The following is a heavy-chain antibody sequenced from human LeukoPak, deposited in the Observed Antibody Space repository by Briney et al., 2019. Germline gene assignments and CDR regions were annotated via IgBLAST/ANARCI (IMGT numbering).Heavy chain of an antibody. V-gene: IGHV4-34*01. CDR3: ASVSWSGATELDY. J-gene: IGHJ4*02. CDR1: GGSFSGYY. D-gene: IGHD1-26*01. CDR2: INHSGST. Sequence: SETLSLTCAVYGGSFSGYYWSWLRQPPGKGLEWVGEINHSGSTNYNPSLKSRVTISVDTSKNQFSLKLSSVTAADTAVYYCASVSWSGATELDYWGQGTLVTVSS.